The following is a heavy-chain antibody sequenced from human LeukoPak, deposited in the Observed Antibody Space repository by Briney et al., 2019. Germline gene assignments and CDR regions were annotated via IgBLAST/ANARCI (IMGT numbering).Heavy chain of an antibody. V-gene: IGHV1-2*06. J-gene: IGHJ4*02. CDR3: ARTRRRYYYDSSGYYDLGY. Sequence: ASVKVSCKASGGTLSSYAISWVRQAPGQGLEWMGRINPNSGGTNYAQKFQGRVTMTRDTSISTAYMELSRLRSDDTAVYYCARTRRRYYYDSSGYYDLGYWGQGTLVTVSS. D-gene: IGHD3-22*01. CDR2: INPNSGGT. CDR1: GGTLSSYA.